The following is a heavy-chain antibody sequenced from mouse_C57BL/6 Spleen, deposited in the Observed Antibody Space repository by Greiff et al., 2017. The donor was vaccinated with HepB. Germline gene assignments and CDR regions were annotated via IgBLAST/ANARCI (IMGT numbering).Heavy chain of an antibody. D-gene: IGHD2-5*01. J-gene: IGHJ4*01. Sequence: VQLQQSGPGLVQPSQSLSITCTVSGFSLTSYGVHWVRQSPGKGLEWLGVIWSGGSTDYNAAFLSRLSISKDSSKSQVFFKMNSLQAYDTAIYSCARNRRESNYVDAMDYWGQGTSVTVSS. CDR3: ARNRRESNYVDAMDY. V-gene: IGHV2-2*01. CDR2: IWSGGST. CDR1: GFSLTSYG.